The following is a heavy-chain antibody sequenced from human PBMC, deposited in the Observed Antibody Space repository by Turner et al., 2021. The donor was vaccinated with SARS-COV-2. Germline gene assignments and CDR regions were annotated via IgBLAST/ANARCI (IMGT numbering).Heavy chain of an antibody. J-gene: IGHJ5*02. CDR1: GYTFTDAY. D-gene: IGHD6-6*01. Sequence: HAQLVQSGADVRKPGASVKVSCKAFGYTFTDAYLHWVRQAPGQGLEWKGWINPKNGDTDSAQKFQGRVTITRDTSINTAYMELDSLISDDTAVYYCTGDPCRPGIGCGDGSWGQGTLVSVSS. V-gene: IGHV1-2*02. CDR2: INPKNGDT. CDR3: TGDPCRPGIGCGDGS.